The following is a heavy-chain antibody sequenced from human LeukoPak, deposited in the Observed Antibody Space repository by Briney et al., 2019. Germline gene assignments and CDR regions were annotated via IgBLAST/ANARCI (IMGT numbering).Heavy chain of an antibody. Sequence: GGSLRLSCAASGFTFSSYAMHWVRQAPGKGLEWVAVISYDGSNKYYADSVKGRFTISRDNSKNTLYLQMNSLRAEDTAVYYCARGPPAAMPGNLSYYFDYWGQGTLVTVSS. J-gene: IGHJ4*02. CDR3: ARGPPAAMPGNLSYYFDY. V-gene: IGHV3-30-3*01. CDR2: ISYDGSNK. D-gene: IGHD2-2*01. CDR1: GFTFSSYA.